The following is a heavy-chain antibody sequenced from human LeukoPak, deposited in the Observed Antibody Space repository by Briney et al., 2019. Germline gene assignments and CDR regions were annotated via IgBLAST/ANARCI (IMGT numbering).Heavy chain of an antibody. Sequence: GGSLRLSCAASGFTFSSYAMSWVRQVPGKGLEWVSVISGSGDNTYYADSVKGRFTISRDNSKNMLYLQMNSLRAEDTAVYYCAREAGGSYYRWFDPWGQGTLVTVSS. V-gene: IGHV3-23*01. J-gene: IGHJ5*02. CDR3: AREAGGSYYRWFDP. CDR2: ISGSGDNT. CDR1: GFTFSSYA. D-gene: IGHD1-26*01.